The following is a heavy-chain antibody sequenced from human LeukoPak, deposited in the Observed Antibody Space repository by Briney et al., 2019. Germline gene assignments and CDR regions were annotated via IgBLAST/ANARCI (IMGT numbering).Heavy chain of an antibody. CDR3: ARGLRGVNPGHDY. Sequence: GASVKVSCKASGGTLSSYAISWVRQAPGQGLEWMGGNIPIFGTANYAQKFQGGVTITADKSTSTAYMELSSLRSEDTAVYYCARGLRGVNPGHDYWGQGTLVTVSS. CDR2: NIPIFGTA. CDR1: GGTLSSYA. J-gene: IGHJ4*02. V-gene: IGHV1-69*06. D-gene: IGHD3-10*01.